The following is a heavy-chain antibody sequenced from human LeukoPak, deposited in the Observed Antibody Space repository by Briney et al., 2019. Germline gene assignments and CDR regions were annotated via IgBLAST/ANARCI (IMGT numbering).Heavy chain of an antibody. CDR3: AKVRQWLEATPTYFDY. CDR2: IYSGGST. V-gene: IGHV3-66*01. D-gene: IGHD6-19*01. J-gene: IGHJ4*02. Sequence: GGSLRLSCAASEFSVGSNYMTWVRQAPGKGLEWVSLIYSGGSTYYADSVKGRFTISRDNSKNTLYLQMNSLRAEDTAVYYCAKVRQWLEATPTYFDYWGQGTLVTVSS. CDR1: EFSVGSNY.